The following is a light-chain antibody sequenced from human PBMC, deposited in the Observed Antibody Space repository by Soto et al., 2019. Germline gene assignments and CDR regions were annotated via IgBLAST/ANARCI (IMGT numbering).Light chain of an antibody. V-gene: IGKV1-39*01. J-gene: IGKJ2*01. CDR2: DAS. CDR1: QSISSY. Sequence: DIQMTQSPSSLSASVGDRVTITSRASQSISSYLKWYQQKPGKAPKLLIYDASSLQSGVPSRFSGSGSGADFTLTISSLEPEDFATYYCQQGYSTPRTFGQGTKLEIK. CDR3: QQGYSTPRT.